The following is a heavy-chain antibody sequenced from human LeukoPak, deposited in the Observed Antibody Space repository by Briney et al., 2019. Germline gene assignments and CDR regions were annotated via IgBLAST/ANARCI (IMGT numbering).Heavy chain of an antibody. J-gene: IGHJ6*03. D-gene: IGHD1-26*01. CDR3: ARDLGSSYYYYYYMDV. CDR2: IYYSGST. CDR1: GGSISSSSYY. Sequence: SETLSLTCTVSGGSISSSSYYWGWIRQPPGKGLEWIGSIYYSGSTYYNPSLKSRVTISVDTSKNQFSLKLSSVTAADTAVYYFARDLGSSYYYYYYMDVWGKGTTVTVSS. V-gene: IGHV4-39*07.